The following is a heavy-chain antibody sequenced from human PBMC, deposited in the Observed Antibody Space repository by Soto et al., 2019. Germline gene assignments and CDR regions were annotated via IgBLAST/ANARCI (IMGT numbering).Heavy chain of an antibody. Sequence: PGGSLRLSCAASGFTFSSYGMHWVRQAPGKGLEWVAVISYDGSNKYYADSVKGRFTISRDNSKNTLYLQMNSLRAEDTAVYYCAKVPGVATGYYYYYYGMDVWGQGTTVTVYS. CDR1: GFTFSSYG. J-gene: IGHJ6*02. V-gene: IGHV3-30*18. D-gene: IGHD5-12*01. CDR3: AKVPGVATGYYYYYYGMDV. CDR2: ISYDGSNK.